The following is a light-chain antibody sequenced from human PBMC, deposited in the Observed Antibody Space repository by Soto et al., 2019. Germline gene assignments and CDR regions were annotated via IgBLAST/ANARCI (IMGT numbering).Light chain of an antibody. V-gene: IGKV3-20*01. CDR2: GAS. CDR3: QQYGSSPPIT. Sequence: EIVLTQSPGTLSLSPGERATLSCRASQSIRSIYLAWYQQKAGQAPRLVIYGASSRATGIPDRFSGSGSGTDFTLTISRLEPEDFAVYYCQQYGSSPPITFGQGTRLEI. CDR1: QSIRSIY. J-gene: IGKJ5*01.